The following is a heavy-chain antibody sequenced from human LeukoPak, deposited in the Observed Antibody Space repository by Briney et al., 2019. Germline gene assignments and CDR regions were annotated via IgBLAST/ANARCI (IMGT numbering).Heavy chain of an antibody. D-gene: IGHD5-18*01. CDR2: IHSDGRST. J-gene: IGHJ4*02. CDR3: ARDRPGNTAIDY. CDR1: GFTFSTYW. Sequence: GGSLRLSCAASGFTFSTYWMHWVRQAPGKGLVWVSRIHSDGRSTSYADSVNGRFTISRDNAKNTLYLQMNSLRAEDTAVYYCARDRPGNTAIDYWGQRTLVTVSS. V-gene: IGHV3-74*01.